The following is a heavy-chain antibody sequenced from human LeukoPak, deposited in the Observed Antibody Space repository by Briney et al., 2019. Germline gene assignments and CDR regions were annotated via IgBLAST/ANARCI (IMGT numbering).Heavy chain of an antibody. CDR1: TFTFSRYT. D-gene: IGHD3-10*01. Sequence: PGGSLRLSCEASTFTFSRYTMHWVRQAPGKGLAWVAVISYDGRNKYYADSVKGRFTISRDNSKNTLYLQMNSLRAEDTAVYYCAKDLSITMVRGVLDYWGQGTLVTVSS. CDR3: AKDLSITMVRGVLDY. CDR2: ISYDGRNK. J-gene: IGHJ4*02. V-gene: IGHV3-30*04.